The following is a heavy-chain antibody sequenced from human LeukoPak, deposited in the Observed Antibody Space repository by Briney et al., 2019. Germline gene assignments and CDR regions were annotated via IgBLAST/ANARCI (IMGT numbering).Heavy chain of an antibody. CDR1: GGSFSGYY. CDR3: ARWGIQLWTEGQMATTMYYFDY. D-gene: IGHD5-18*01. Sequence: PSETLSLTCAVYGGSFSGYYWSWIRQPPGKGLEWIGEINHSGSTNYNPSLKSRVTISVDTSKNQFSLQLNSETPEDTAVYYCARWGIQLWTEGQMATTMYYFDYWGQGTLVTVSS. V-gene: IGHV4-34*01. J-gene: IGHJ4*02. CDR2: INHSGST.